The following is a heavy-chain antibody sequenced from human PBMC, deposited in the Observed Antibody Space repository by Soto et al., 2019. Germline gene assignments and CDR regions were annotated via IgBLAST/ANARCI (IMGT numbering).Heavy chain of an antibody. CDR3: AGHGANILTGYHYYYGMDV. J-gene: IGHJ6*02. Sequence: GGSLRLSCAASGFTFSSYSMNWVRQAQGKGLEWVSYISSSSSTIYYADSVKGRFTNSRDNAKNSLYLQMNSLRDEDTAVYYCAGHGANILTGYHYYYGMDVWGQGTTVTVSS. D-gene: IGHD3-9*01. CDR2: ISSSSSTI. V-gene: IGHV3-48*02. CDR1: GFTFSSYS.